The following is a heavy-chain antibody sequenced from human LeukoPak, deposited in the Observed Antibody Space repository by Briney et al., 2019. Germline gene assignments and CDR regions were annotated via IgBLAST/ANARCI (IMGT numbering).Heavy chain of an antibody. CDR2: INPNSGGT. J-gene: IGHJ5*02. D-gene: IGHD6-19*01. CDR3: AREEELAVAGNNWFDP. CDR1: GYTFTGYY. V-gene: IGHV1-2*02. Sequence: ASVTVSCKASGYTFTGYYMHWVRQAPGQGLEWMGWINPNSGGTNYAQKFQGRVTMTRDTSISTAYMELSRLRSDDTAVYYCAREEELAVAGNNWFDPWGQGTLVTVSS.